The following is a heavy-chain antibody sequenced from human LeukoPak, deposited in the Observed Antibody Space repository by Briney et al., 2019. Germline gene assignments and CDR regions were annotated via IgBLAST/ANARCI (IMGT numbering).Heavy chain of an antibody. Sequence: ESGPTLVKPTQTLTLTCTFSGFSLSTSGVGVGWIRQPPGKALEWLALIYWNDDKRYSPSLKSRLTITKDTSKNQVVLTMTNMDPVDTATYYCAHRGYSSSWYYSRVSWFDPWGQGTLVTVSS. CDR2: IYWNDDK. D-gene: IGHD6-13*01. CDR1: GFSLSTSGVG. J-gene: IGHJ5*02. V-gene: IGHV2-5*01. CDR3: AHRGYSSSWYYSRVSWFDP.